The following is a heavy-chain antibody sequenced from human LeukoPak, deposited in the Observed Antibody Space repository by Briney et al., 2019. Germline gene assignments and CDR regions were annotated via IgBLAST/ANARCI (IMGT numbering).Heavy chain of an antibody. Sequence: PGGSLRPSCAASGFTFSSYWMHWVRQAPGKGLEWVSRINSDGSSTSYADSVKGRFTISRDNAKNTLYLQMNSLRAEDTAVYYCARVAYPKYYYYYMDVWGKGTTVTVSS. CDR2: INSDGSST. CDR1: GFTFSSYW. J-gene: IGHJ6*03. V-gene: IGHV3-74*01. CDR3: ARVAYPKYYYYYMDV.